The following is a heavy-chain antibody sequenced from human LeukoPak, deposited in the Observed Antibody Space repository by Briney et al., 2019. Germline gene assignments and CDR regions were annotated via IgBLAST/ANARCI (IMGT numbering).Heavy chain of an antibody. CDR2: INSDGSST. Sequence: GGSLRLSCAASGFTFSSYWMHWVCQAPGKGLVWVSRINSDGSSTSYADSVKGRFTISRDNAKNTLYLQMNSLRAEDTAVYYCARYYQYYYDSSGYSTKDGLDYWGQGTLVTVSS. CDR1: GFTFSSYW. V-gene: IGHV3-74*01. D-gene: IGHD3-22*01. CDR3: ARYYQYYYDSSGYSTKDGLDY. J-gene: IGHJ4*02.